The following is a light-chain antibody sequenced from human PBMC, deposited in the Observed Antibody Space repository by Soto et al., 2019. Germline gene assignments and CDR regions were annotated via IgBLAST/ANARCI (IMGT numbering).Light chain of an antibody. CDR1: QSVSSSY. CDR3: QQYGSPPFT. J-gene: IGKJ3*01. CDR2: DAS. Sequence: EIVLTQSPGTLSLSPGERATLSCRASQSVSSSYLAWYQQKPGQAPRLLIYDASSRATGIPDRLSGSGSGTDFTLTISRLEPEDFAVYYCQQYGSPPFTFGPGTKVDIK. V-gene: IGKV3-20*01.